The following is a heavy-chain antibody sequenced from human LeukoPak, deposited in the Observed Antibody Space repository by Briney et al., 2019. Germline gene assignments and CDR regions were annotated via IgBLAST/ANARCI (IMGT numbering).Heavy chain of an antibody. D-gene: IGHD6-19*01. J-gene: IGHJ4*02. CDR2: ISSSSSYI. CDR1: GITFSSYS. V-gene: IGHV3-21*01. CDR3: ARDRAAVAPFDY. Sequence: GGSLRLSCAASGITFSSYSMNWVRQAPGKGLEWVSSISSSSSYIYYADSVKGRFTISRDNAKNSLYLQMNSLRAEDTAVYYCARDRAAVAPFDYWGQGTLVTVSS.